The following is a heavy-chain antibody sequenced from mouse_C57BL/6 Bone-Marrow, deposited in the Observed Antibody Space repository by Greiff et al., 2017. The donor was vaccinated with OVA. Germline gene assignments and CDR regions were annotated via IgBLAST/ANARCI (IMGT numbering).Heavy chain of an antibody. J-gene: IGHJ2*01. CDR3: AREVLYGFDY. D-gene: IGHD2-12*01. CDR2: IYPGSGNT. V-gene: IGHV1-76*01. Sequence: RPGPGLEWIARIYPGSGNTYYNEKFKGKATLTAEKSSSTAYMQLSSLTSEDSAVYFCAREVLYGFDYWGQGTTLTVSS.